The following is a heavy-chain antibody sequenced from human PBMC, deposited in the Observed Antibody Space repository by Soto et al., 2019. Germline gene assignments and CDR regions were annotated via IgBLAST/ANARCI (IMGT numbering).Heavy chain of an antibody. J-gene: IGHJ4*02. Sequence: SVSNAWVNWVRQAPGKGLEWVGRIKSKTDGGTTDYAAPVKGRFTISRDDSKNTLYLQMNSLKTEDTAVYYCTTRYVDTAMAPKRIDYWGQGTLVTVSS. CDR3: TTRYVDTAMAPKRIDY. V-gene: IGHV3-15*07. CDR1: SVSNAW. D-gene: IGHD5-18*01. CDR2: IKSKTDGGTT.